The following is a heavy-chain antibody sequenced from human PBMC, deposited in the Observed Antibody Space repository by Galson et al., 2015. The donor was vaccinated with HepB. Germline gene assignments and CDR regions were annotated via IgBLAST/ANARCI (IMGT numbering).Heavy chain of an antibody. V-gene: IGHV3-48*04. J-gene: IGHJ3*02. D-gene: IGHD1-26*01. CDR3: ARDRPATVFDI. Sequence: LRLSCAASGFTFSSYSMNWVRQAPGKGLEWVSYISSSSSTIYYADSVKGRFTISRDNARNSLFLQMNSLRAEDTAVYYCARDRPATVFDIWGQGTMVTVSS. CDR1: GFTFSSYS. CDR2: ISSSSSTI.